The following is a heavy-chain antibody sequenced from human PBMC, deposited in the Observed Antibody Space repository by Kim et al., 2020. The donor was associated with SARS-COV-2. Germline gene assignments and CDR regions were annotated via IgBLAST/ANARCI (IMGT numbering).Heavy chain of an antibody. CDR3: ASDRCSYGYGRFDY. D-gene: IGHD5-18*01. V-gene: IGHV1-69*13. Sequence: SVKVSCKASGGTFSSYAISWVRQAPGQGLEWMGGIIPIFGTANYAQKFQGRVTITADESTSTAYMELSSLRSEDTAVYYCASDRCSYGYGRFDYWGQGTLVTVSS. J-gene: IGHJ4*02. CDR2: IIPIFGTA. CDR1: GGTFSSYA.